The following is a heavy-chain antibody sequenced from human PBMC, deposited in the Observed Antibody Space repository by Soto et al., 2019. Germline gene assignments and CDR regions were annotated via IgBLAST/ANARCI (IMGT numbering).Heavy chain of an antibody. J-gene: IGHJ6*02. CDR2: ISYDGSNK. Sequence: QVQLVESGGGVVQPGRSLRLFCAASGFTFSSYGMHWVRQAPGKGLEWVAVISYDGSNKYYADSVKGRFTISRDNSKNTQYLQMNSLRAEDTAVYYCAKEKVDTAKYGDHYYYYGMDVWGQGTTVTVSS. CDR3: AKEKVDTAKYGDHYYYYGMDV. D-gene: IGHD5-18*01. CDR1: GFTFSSYG. V-gene: IGHV3-30*18.